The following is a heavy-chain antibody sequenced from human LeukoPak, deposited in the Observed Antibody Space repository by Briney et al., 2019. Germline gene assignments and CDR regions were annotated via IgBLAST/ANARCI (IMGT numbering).Heavy chain of an antibody. CDR3: ARAGWYRFDY. D-gene: IGHD6-19*01. Sequence: GGSLTLSCAASGFTFSNYWMHWVRQAPGEGLVWVARMNSDGTTTNYADSMKGRFTISRDNAENTLFLQMNSLGAEDTAVYYCARAGWYRFDYWGQGTLVTVSS. J-gene: IGHJ4*02. CDR1: GFTFSNYW. V-gene: IGHV3-74*01. CDR2: MNSDGTTT.